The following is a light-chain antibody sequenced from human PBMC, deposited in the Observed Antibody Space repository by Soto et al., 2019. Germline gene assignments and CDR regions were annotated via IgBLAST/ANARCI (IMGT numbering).Light chain of an antibody. CDR3: QSFDSSLNGVV. J-gene: IGLJ3*02. Sequence: QSVLTQPPSVSGAPGQRVTIPCTGNRSNIGAGYDVHWYRQLSGTAPKLLIYDDTSRPSGVPDRFSGSKSVTSASLTITGLQAEDEADYYCQSFDSSLNGVVFGGGTKLTV. CDR2: DDT. CDR1: RSNIGAGYD. V-gene: IGLV1-40*01.